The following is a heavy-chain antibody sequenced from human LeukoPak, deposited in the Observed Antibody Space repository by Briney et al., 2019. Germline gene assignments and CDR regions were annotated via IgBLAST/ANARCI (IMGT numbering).Heavy chain of an antibody. CDR2: ISSSGSTI. Sequence: PGGSLRLSCAASGFTFSSYEMNWVRQAPGKGLEWVSYISSSGSTIYYADSVKGRFTISRDNAKNSLYLQMNSLRAEDTAVYYCARDTPYCSGGSCYQNYYYYYMDVWGKGTTVTVSS. J-gene: IGHJ6*03. V-gene: IGHV3-48*03. D-gene: IGHD2-15*01. CDR3: ARDTPYCSGGSCYQNYYYYYMDV. CDR1: GFTFSSYE.